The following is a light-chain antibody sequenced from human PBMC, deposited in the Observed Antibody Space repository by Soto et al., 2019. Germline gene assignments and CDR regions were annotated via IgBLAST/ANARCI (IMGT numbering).Light chain of an antibody. V-gene: IGKV3-20*01. CDR3: KPYDSAPRI. J-gene: IGKJ4*01. CDR2: GVS. CDR1: QSISSSY. Sequence: EIVLTQSPGTPYLSPGERATLSCRASQSISSSYLAWYQQKPGQAPRLLIYGVSSRATGIPYRFTGSGSGTDLTLTISRLEPADFAVYYCKPYDSAPRIFCGGTKLAIK.